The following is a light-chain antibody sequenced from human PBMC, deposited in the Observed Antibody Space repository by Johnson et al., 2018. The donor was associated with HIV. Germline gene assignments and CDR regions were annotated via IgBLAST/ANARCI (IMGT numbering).Light chain of an antibody. V-gene: IGLV1-51*02. J-gene: IGLJ1*01. CDR1: NSNIGNNY. CDR3: GTWDSSLSAA. Sequence: HSVLTQPPSVSGTPGKRVTISCSGSNSNIGNNYVSWYQQLPGTAPKLLIYENNKRPSGIPDRFSGSKSGTSATLGITGLQTGDEADYYCGTWDSSLSAAFGTGTKVTVL. CDR2: ENN.